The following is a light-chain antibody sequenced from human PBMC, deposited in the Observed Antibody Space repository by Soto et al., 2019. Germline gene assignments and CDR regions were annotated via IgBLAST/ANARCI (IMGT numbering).Light chain of an antibody. CDR3: QQYHYWWT. Sequence: EVVITKSAATLSVSPGKKATLSCRASQSVSNNLAWFQQKPGQVPRLLIYGASNRATGVSARFSGSGSGTEFTLTISSLQSEDFAVYYCQQYHYWWTFGQGTKVDI. V-gene: IGKV3-15*01. J-gene: IGKJ1*01. CDR1: QSVSNN. CDR2: GAS.